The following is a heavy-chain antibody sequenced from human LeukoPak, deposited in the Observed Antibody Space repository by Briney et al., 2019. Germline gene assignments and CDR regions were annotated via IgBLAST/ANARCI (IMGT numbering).Heavy chain of an antibody. Sequence: ASVKVSCKASGYTFTSYGISWVRQAPGQGLEWMGWISAYNGNTNYAQKLQGRVTMTTDTSTSTAYMELRSLRSDDTAVYYCARDGDAIVVVPAARLTPLDYWGQGTLVTASS. CDR3: ARDGDAIVVVPAARLTPLDY. CDR2: ISAYNGNT. CDR1: GYTFTSYG. V-gene: IGHV1-18*01. D-gene: IGHD2-2*01. J-gene: IGHJ4*02.